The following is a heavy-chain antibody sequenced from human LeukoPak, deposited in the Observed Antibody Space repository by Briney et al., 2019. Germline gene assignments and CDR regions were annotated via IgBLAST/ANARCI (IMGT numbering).Heavy chain of an antibody. J-gene: IGHJ4*02. D-gene: IGHD4-11*01. Sequence: SETLSLTCAVYGGSFSGYYWSWIRQPPGKGLEWIGEINHSGSTNYNPSLKSRVTISVGTSKNQFSLKLSSVTAADTAVYYCARRDSNYVFDYWGQGTLVTVSS. CDR2: INHSGST. CDR1: GGSFSGYY. CDR3: ARRDSNYVFDY. V-gene: IGHV4-34*01.